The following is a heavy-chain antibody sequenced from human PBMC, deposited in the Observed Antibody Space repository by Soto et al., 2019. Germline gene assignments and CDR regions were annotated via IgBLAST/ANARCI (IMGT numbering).Heavy chain of an antibody. D-gene: IGHD4-17*01. CDR3: ARERGETTVTTDYYYYMDV. V-gene: IGHV1-69*08. CDR1: GGTFSSYT. J-gene: IGHJ6*03. Sequence: QVQLVQSGAEVKKPGSSVKVSCTASGGTFSSYTISWVRQAPGQGLEWMGRIIPILGIANYAQKFQGRVTITADKSTSTAYMELSSLRSEDTAVYYCARERGETTVTTDYYYYMDVWGKGTTVTVSS. CDR2: IIPILGIA.